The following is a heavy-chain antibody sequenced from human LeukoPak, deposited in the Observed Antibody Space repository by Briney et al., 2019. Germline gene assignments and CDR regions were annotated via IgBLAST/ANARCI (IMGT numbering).Heavy chain of an antibody. J-gene: IGHJ4*02. D-gene: IGHD3-16*01. V-gene: IGHV3-23*01. CDR1: GFTFSSYG. CDR2: ISGSGERA. Sequence: GGSLRLSCAASGFTFSSYGMSWVRQAPGRGLEWVSSISGSGERAHHADPVKGRFTISRDNSKNTLYLQMNSLRAEGAAVYYCAKDGSIVYSYTYRDYWGQGTLVTVSS. CDR3: AKDGSIVYSYTYRDY.